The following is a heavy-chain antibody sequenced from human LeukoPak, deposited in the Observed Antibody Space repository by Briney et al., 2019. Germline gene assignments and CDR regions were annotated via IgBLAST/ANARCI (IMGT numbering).Heavy chain of an antibody. D-gene: IGHD1-26*01. V-gene: IGHV4-30-2*01. CDR1: GDSISSGGYS. CDR2: IYHGGSA. J-gene: IGHJ5*02. Sequence: SQTLSLTCAVSGDSISSGGYSWSWIRQPPGKGLEWIGYIYHGGSAYYDPSLKSRVNISVDKSKNQSSLELSSVTAADTAVYYCARYFSGGQFKWFDPWGQGTLVTVSS. CDR3: ARYFSGGQFKWFDP.